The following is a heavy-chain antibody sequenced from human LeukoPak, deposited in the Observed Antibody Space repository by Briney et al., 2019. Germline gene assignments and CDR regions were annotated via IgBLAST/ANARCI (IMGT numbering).Heavy chain of an antibody. CDR1: GFTVSTTY. CDR2: IYSGGST. CDR3: ARWAGYSSTWYGLFDY. J-gene: IGHJ4*02. Sequence: GGSLRLSCAASGFTVSTTYMSWVRQAPGKGLEWISVIYSGGSTYYADSVKGRFTISRDNSKNTLYLQMNSLRAEDTAVYHCARWAGYSSTWYGLFDYWGQGTLVTVSS. V-gene: IGHV3-66*01. D-gene: IGHD6-13*01.